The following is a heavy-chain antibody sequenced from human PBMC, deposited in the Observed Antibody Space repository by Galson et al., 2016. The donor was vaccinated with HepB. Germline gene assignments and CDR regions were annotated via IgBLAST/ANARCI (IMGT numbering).Heavy chain of an antibody. CDR2: INPRGGPT. J-gene: IGHJ6*02. CDR3: ASGLIATGASYYYNVMDV. Sequence: SVKVSCKASGYSFTDYRIHWVRQAPGQGLECMGVINPRGGPTDYVQKFQGRVTMTSDTSTRPVYLELSSPTFEDTAVYFCASGLIATGASYYYNVMDVWGQGTTVTVS. D-gene: IGHD1-1*01. CDR1: GYSFTDYR. V-gene: IGHV1-46*01.